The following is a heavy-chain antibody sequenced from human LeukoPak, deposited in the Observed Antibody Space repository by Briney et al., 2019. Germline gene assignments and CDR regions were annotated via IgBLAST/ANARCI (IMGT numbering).Heavy chain of an antibody. Sequence: GASVKVSCKASGYTFTGYYMHWVRQAPGQGLEWMGWINPNSGGTNYAQKFQGRVTMTRDTSISTAYMELSRLRSDDTAVYYRAREKGGYCSSTSCSDFDPWGQGTLVTVSS. CDR3: AREKGGYCSSTSCSDFDP. J-gene: IGHJ5*02. CDR1: GYTFTGYY. V-gene: IGHV1-2*02. D-gene: IGHD2-2*03. CDR2: INPNSGGT.